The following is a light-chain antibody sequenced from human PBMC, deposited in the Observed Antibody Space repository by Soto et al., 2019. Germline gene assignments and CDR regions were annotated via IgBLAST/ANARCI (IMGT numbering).Light chain of an antibody. CDR3: QQYYSTPLT. CDR1: QSVSSNN. J-gene: IGKJ4*01. Sequence: EIVLTQSPGTLSLSPGERATLSCRASQSVSSNNLAWYQQRPGQAPRVVIYGASTRATGIPERFSGSGSGTDFALTISRLEPEDFAVYYCQQYYSTPLTVGGGTQVEIK. CDR2: GAS. V-gene: IGKV3-20*01.